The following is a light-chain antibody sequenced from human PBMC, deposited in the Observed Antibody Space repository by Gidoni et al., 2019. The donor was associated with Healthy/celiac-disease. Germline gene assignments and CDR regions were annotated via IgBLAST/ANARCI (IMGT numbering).Light chain of an antibody. J-gene: IGKJ4*01. V-gene: IGKV1-39*01. CDR3: QQSYSTPLT. CDR1: QSISSY. CDR2: AAS. Sequence: DLQMTQSPSSLSASVGDRVTITCRASQSISSYLNWYQQKPGKAPKRLIYAASSLQSGVPSRFSGSGSGTDFTLTISSLQPEEFATYYCQQSYSTPLTFXGXTKVEIK.